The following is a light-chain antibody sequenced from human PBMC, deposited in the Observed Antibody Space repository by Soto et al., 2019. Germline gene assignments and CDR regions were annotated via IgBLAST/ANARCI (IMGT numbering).Light chain of an antibody. CDR3: QKYNSDPRT. J-gene: IGKJ1*01. CDR2: AAS. V-gene: IGKV1-27*01. CDR1: QGISHY. Sequence: DIQMTQSPSSLSASVGDRVTITCRASQGISHYLAWYQQKPGKVPKLLIYAASTLQSGVPSRFSGSGSGTDFTITISSLQPEDVATYYCQKYNSDPRTFGQGTKVEIK.